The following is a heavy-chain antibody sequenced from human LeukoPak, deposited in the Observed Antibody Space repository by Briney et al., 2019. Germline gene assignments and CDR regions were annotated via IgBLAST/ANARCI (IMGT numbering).Heavy chain of an antibody. CDR3: ARERVSGSTPVFCYGMYV. CDR1: GFIFSSYG. J-gene: IGHJ6*02. D-gene: IGHD3-10*01. Sequence: GGSLRLSCAASGFIFSSYGMHWVRQAPDKGLEWVAVISYDGSNKYYADSVKGRFTISRDNSKNTLYLQMNTLRAEDTAVYYCARERVSGSTPVFCYGMYVWGQGTTVTVSS. CDR2: ISYDGSNK. V-gene: IGHV3-30*03.